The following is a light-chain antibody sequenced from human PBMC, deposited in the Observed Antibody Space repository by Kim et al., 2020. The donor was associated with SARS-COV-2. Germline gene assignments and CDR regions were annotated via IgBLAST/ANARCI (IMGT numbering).Light chain of an antibody. V-gene: IGKV1-16*02. Sequence: DIQMTQSPSSLSAFVEDRVTISCRASQGIGQKLAWFQHKPGKAPKLLIFGAYTLQSGVPSKFSGSGSGTDFSLSITSLQPEDSATYYCQHYYTDPITFGQGTRLEIK. J-gene: IGKJ5*01. CDR2: GAY. CDR3: QHYYTDPIT. CDR1: QGIGQK.